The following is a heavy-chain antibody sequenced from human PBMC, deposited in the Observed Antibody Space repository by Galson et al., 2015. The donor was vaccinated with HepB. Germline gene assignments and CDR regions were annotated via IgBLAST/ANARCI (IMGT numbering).Heavy chain of an antibody. CDR3: ARAGGDGYNYHTFDI. CDR1: GFTFSDYY. V-gene: IGHV3-11*06. D-gene: IGHD5-24*01. J-gene: IGHJ3*02. Sequence: SLRLSCAASGFTFSDYYMSWIRQAPGKGLEWVSYISRSSSYTNYADSVKGRFTISRDNAKNSLYLQMNSLRAEDTAVYYCARAGGDGYNYHTFDIWGQGTMVTVSS. CDR2: ISRSSSYT.